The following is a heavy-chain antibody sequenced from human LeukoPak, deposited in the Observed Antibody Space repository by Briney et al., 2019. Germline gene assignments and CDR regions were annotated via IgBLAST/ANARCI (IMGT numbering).Heavy chain of an antibody. V-gene: IGHV1-18*01. Sequence: GASVKVSCKASGYTFTSYGISWVRQAPGQGLEWMGWISAYNGNTNYAQKLQGRVTTTTDTSTSTAYMELRSLRSDDTAVYYCARGHGGSGYYRMRDEYFQHWGQGTLVTVSS. CDR2: ISAYNGNT. CDR1: GYTFTSYG. CDR3: ARGHGGSGYYRMRDEYFQH. D-gene: IGHD3-22*01. J-gene: IGHJ1*01.